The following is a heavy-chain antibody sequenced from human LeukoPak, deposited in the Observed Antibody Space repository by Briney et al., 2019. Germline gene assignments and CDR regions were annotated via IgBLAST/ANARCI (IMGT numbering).Heavy chain of an antibody. V-gene: IGHV3-7*01. CDR3: TTYTHWVAGDV. Sequence: SGGSLRLSCAASGFTCSKSWMSWVRQAPGKGLEWVANMNEDGSERDYVDSVKGRFTISRDNARKSLYLQMSSLRAEDTAVYYCTTYTHWVAGDVWGQGTTVTVSS. D-gene: IGHD7-27*01. CDR1: GFTCSKSW. CDR2: MNEDGSER. J-gene: IGHJ6*02.